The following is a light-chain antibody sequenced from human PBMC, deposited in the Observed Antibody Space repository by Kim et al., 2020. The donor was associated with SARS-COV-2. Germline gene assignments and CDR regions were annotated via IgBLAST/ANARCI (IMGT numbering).Light chain of an antibody. Sequence: GSPGERATLSCRASQSVSSDLAWYQQKPGQAPRLLVYGASTRATGIPVRFSGSGSGTEFTLTISSLQSEDFGVYYCHQFKKWPLTFGGGTKVDIK. CDR2: GAS. CDR1: QSVSSD. J-gene: IGKJ4*01. CDR3: HQFKKWPLT. V-gene: IGKV3-15*01.